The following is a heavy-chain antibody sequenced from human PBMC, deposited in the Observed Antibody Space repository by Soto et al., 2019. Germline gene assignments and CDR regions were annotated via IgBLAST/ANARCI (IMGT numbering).Heavy chain of an antibody. J-gene: IGHJ5*02. V-gene: IGHV4-59*08. CDR1: GGSISSDY. D-gene: IGHD3-10*01. CDR3: ARLNYYGSGSYYKLYWFDP. Sequence: SEPLSLTCTVSGGSISSDYCSWIRQSPGQGLEWIGYIYYSGSTNYNPSLKSRVTISVDTSKNQFSLKLSSVTAADTAVYYCARLNYYGSGSYYKLYWFDPWGQGTLVTVS. CDR2: IYYSGST.